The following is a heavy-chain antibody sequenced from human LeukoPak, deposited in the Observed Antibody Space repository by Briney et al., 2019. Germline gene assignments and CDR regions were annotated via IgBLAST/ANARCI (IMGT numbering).Heavy chain of an antibody. CDR3: ARGPNSDFWSGYSHYMDV. Sequence: PGGSLRLSCAASVFAFTNYVINWVRQAPGKGLEWVSGISGRGDSTYYAASVRGRFTISRDSSKHTVFLQMSTLRAEDTAAYYCARGPNSDFWSGYSHYMDVWGKGTTVTVSS. CDR2: ISGRGDST. J-gene: IGHJ6*03. V-gene: IGHV3-23*01. D-gene: IGHD3-3*01. CDR1: VFAFTNYV.